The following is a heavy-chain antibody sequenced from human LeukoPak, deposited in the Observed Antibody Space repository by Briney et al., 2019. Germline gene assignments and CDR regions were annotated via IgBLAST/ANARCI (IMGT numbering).Heavy chain of an antibody. Sequence: ASVKVSCKASGGTFSSYAISWVRQAPGQGLEWMGGIVPIFGTANYAQKFQGRVTITADESTCTAYMELSSLRSEDTAVYYCARAGYRYSSSFYWDYWGQGTLVTVSS. J-gene: IGHJ4*02. D-gene: IGHD6-6*01. CDR2: IVPIFGTA. V-gene: IGHV1-69*13. CDR3: ARAGYRYSSSFYWDY. CDR1: GGTFSSYA.